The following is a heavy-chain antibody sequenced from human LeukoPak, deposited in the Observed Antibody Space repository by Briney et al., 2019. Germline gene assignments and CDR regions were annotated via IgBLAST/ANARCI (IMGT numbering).Heavy chain of an antibody. CDR3: ARDYDSSGYYSFQH. CDR2: ISSSGSST. Sequence: GALRISCGNSGFTFKKYGMRWVRQTPGEGLGGVSDISSSGSSTYYADSVKGRFTNSRDNAKNTLYLQMNSLRAEDTAVYYCARDYDSSGYYSFQHWGQGTLVTVSS. J-gene: IGHJ1*01. D-gene: IGHD3-22*01. V-gene: IGHV3-21*05. CDR1: GFTFKKYG.